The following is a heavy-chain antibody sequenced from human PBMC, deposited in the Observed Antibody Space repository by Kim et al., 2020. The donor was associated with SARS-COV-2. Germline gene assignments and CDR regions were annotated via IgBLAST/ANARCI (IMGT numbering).Heavy chain of an antibody. CDR3: ASIAAAGIGY. D-gene: IGHD6-13*01. Sequence: SETLSLTCAVYGGSFSGYYWSWIRQPPGKGLEWIGEINHSGSTNYNPSLKSRVTISVDTSKNQFSLKLSSVTAADTAVYYCASIAAAGIGYWGQGTLVTVSS. V-gene: IGHV4-34*01. CDR1: GGSFSGYY. J-gene: IGHJ4*02. CDR2: INHSGST.